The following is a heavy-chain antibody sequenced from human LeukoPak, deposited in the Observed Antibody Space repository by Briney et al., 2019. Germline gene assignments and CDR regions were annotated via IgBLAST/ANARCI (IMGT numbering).Heavy chain of an antibody. J-gene: IGHJ6*03. CDR1: GFTLSVYG. D-gene: IGHD5-18*01. Sequence: GGSLRLSCAASGFTLSVYGMHWVRQAPGKGLEWVAVISYDGSNKYYADSVKGRFTISRDNSNNTLYLQMDSLGTEDTAVYYCARTTEGGYTYDYFYYYYMDVWGKGTTVTISS. CDR3: ARTTEGGYTYDYFYYYYMDV. V-gene: IGHV3-30*03. CDR2: ISYDGSNK.